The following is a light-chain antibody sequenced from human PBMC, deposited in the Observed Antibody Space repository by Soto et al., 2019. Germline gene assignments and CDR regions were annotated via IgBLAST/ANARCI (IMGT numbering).Light chain of an antibody. Sequence: QSVLTQPASVSGSPGQSITISCTGTSSDVGGYNYVSWYQQHPGKAPKLMIYDVSNRPSGVSNRFSGSKSGNTASLSISGLQAEDEADYYCCSYASNNTLYVLGNGTKVTVL. CDR2: DVS. CDR3: CSYASNNTLYV. J-gene: IGLJ1*01. V-gene: IGLV2-14*01. CDR1: SSDVGGYNY.